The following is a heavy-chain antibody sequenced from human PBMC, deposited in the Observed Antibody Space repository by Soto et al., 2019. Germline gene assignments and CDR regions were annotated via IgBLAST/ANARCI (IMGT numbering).Heavy chain of an antibody. D-gene: IGHD6-13*01. CDR1: GYTFTGYY. CDR2: INPNSGGT. J-gene: IGHJ4*02. Sequence: ASVKVSCKASGYTFTGYYMHWVRQAPGQGLEWMGWINPNSGGTNYAQKFQGWVTMTRDTSISTAYMELSRLRSDDTAVYYCARDGRIAAAGRGLGYWGQGTLVTVS. V-gene: IGHV1-2*04. CDR3: ARDGRIAAAGRGLGY.